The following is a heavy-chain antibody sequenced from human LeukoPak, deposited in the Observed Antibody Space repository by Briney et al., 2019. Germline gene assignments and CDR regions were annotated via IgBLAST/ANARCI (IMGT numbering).Heavy chain of an antibody. J-gene: IGHJ4*02. Sequence: KPSETLSLTCAVYGGSFSGYYWSWIRQPPGKGLEWIGEINHSGSTNYNPSLKSRVTISVDTSKNQFSLKLSSVTAADTAVYYCARRGRYYYDSSGYYWGQGTLVTASS. V-gene: IGHV4-34*01. CDR1: GGSFSGYY. CDR2: INHSGST. D-gene: IGHD3-22*01. CDR3: ARRGRYYYDSSGYY.